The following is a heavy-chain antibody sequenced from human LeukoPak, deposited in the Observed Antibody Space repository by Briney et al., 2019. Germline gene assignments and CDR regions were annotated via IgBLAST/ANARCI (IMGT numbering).Heavy chain of an antibody. CDR1: GGYFSLYY. V-gene: IGHV4-34*01. CDR3: ARNSPAIGTRDAFDI. D-gene: IGHD2/OR15-2a*01. Sequence: SETLSLTCAVYGGYFSLYYWSWIRQPPGKGLEGIGEINHSGSTNYNPTLKSRVTISGDTSKNQFSLKLSSVTAADTAVYYCARNSPAIGTRDAFDIWGQGTMVTVSS. CDR2: INHSGST. J-gene: IGHJ3*02.